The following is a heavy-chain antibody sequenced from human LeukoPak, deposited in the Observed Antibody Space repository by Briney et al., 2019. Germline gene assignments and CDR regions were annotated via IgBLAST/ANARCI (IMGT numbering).Heavy chain of an antibody. V-gene: IGHV3-7*04. D-gene: IGHD3-10*01. J-gene: IGHJ4*02. CDR3: ARDCCASGCYDY. CDR1: GFTFGTYW. Sequence: PGGSLRLSCAASGFTFGTYWMSWVRQAPGKGLEWVANINQDGSAKYFVDSVKGRFTISRDNAKNSLYLQMNSLRAEDTAVYYCARDCCASGCYDYWGQGTLVTVSS. CDR2: INQDGSAK.